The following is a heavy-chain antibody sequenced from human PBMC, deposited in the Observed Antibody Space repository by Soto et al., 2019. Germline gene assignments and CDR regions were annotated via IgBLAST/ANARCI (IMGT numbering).Heavy chain of an antibody. V-gene: IGHV3-30-3*01. CDR2: ISYDGSNK. J-gene: IGHJ6*02. Sequence: QVQLVESGGGVVQPGRSLRLSCAASGFTFSSYAMHWVCQAPGKGLEWVAVISYDGSNKYYADSVKGRFTISRDNSKNTLYLQMNSLRAEDKAVYYCARDYYRFNSGYGFSMDVWGQGTTVTVSS. CDR3: ARDYYRFNSGYGFSMDV. D-gene: IGHD5-12*01. CDR1: GFTFSSYA.